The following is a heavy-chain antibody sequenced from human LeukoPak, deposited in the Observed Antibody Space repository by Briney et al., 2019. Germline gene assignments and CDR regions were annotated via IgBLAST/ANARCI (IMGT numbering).Heavy chain of an antibody. CDR2: ISGSGGST. J-gene: IGHJ4*02. D-gene: IGHD4-17*01. CDR1: GFSFNNYA. CDR3: VRISYGDYVVDY. Sequence: GGSLRLSCAASGFSFNNYAMSGVRQAPGKGLEWVSAISGSGGSTYYADSVKGRFTISRDNSKNTLYLQMNSLRAEDTAVYYCVRISYGDYVVDYWGQGTLVTVSS. V-gene: IGHV3-23*01.